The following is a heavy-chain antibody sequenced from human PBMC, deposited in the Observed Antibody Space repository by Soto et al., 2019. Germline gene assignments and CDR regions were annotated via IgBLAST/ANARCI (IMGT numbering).Heavy chain of an antibody. V-gene: IGHV3-9*01. CDR3: AKDRSVTTVTTAYYYYYMDV. D-gene: IGHD4-4*01. Sequence: EVQLVESGGGLGQPGRSLRLSCAASGFTFDDYAMHWVRQAPGKGLEWVSGISWNSGSIGYADSVKGRFTISRDNAKNSLYLQMNSLRAEDTALYYCAKDRSVTTVTTAYYYYYMDVWGKGTTVTVSS. CDR2: ISWNSGSI. J-gene: IGHJ6*03. CDR1: GFTFDDYA.